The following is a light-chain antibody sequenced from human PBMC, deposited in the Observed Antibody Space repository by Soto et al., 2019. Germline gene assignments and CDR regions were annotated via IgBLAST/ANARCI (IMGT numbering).Light chain of an antibody. CDR1: NIGSKS. CDR3: QVWDSSSDQ. V-gene: IGLV3-21*04. Sequence: SYELTQPPSVSVAPGKTARITCGGNNIGSKSVHWYQQKPGQAPVLVIYYDSDRPSGIPERFSGSNSGNTATLTISRVEAGDEADYYCQVWDSSSDQFGGGTKLTLL. J-gene: IGLJ2*01. CDR2: YDS.